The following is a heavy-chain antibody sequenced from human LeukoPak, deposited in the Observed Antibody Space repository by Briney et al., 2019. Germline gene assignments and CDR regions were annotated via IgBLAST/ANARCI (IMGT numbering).Heavy chain of an antibody. CDR1: GFTFSSYR. CDR2: ISSSSRYI. Sequence: GGSLRLSCAASGFTFSSYRMNWGRQAPGKGLEWVSSISSSSRYIYYADSVKSRFTITRDNAKNSLYLQMNSLRAEDTAVYYCARDPGILSYDYWGQGTLVTVCS. CDR3: ARDPGILSYDY. J-gene: IGHJ4*02. D-gene: IGHD2-15*01. V-gene: IGHV3-21*01.